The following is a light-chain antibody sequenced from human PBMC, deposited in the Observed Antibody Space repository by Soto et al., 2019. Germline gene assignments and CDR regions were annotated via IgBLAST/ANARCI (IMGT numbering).Light chain of an antibody. CDR2: AAS. CDR3: QQYHTDWT. Sequence: DIQMTQSPSTLSASAGDTVTITCRASESIDNWLAWYQQKPGKAPKLLLFAASTLVGGVPSRFSGRGSGTEFTLTIRSLQADDFATYYCQQYHTDWTFGQGTKVEIK. CDR1: ESIDNW. J-gene: IGKJ1*01. V-gene: IGKV1-5*01.